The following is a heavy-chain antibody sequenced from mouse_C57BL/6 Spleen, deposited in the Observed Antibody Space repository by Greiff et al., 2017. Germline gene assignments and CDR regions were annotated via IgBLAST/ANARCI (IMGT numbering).Heavy chain of an antibody. CDR1: GYAFSSYW. J-gene: IGHJ3*01. Sequence: QVQLKESGAELVKPGASVKISCKASGYAFSSYWMNWVKQRPGKGLEWIGQIYPGDGDTNYNGKFKGKATLTADKSSSTAYMQLSSLTSEDSAVYFCARGKGYSNYGWFAYWGQGTLVTVSA. CDR2: IYPGDGDT. CDR3: ARGKGYSNYGWFAY. D-gene: IGHD2-5*01. V-gene: IGHV1-80*01.